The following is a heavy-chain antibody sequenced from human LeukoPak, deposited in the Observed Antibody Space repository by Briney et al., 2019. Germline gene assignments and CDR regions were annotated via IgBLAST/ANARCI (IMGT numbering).Heavy chain of an antibody. CDR1: GFTFSSYS. CDR2: ISSSSSTI. CDR3: ARPRDGYSKVGAFDI. J-gene: IGHJ3*02. V-gene: IGHV3-48*04. Sequence: PGGSLRLSCAASGFTFSSYSMNWVRQAPGKGLEWVSYISSSSSTIYYADSVKGRFTISRDNAKNSLYLQMNSLRAEDTAVYYCARPRDGYSKVGAFDIWGQGTMVTVSS. D-gene: IGHD5-24*01.